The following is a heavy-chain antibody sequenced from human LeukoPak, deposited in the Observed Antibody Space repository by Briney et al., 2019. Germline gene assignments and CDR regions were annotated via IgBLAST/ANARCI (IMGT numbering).Heavy chain of an antibody. CDR2: ISWNSGSI. V-gene: IGHV3-9*01. Sequence: PGRSLRLSCAASGFTFDDYAMHWVRQAPGKGLEWVSGISWNSGSIGYADSVKGRFTISRDNAKNSLYLQMNSLRAEDTALYYCAKSQQWLAYFDYRGQGTLVTVSS. CDR1: GFTFDDYA. D-gene: IGHD6-19*01. CDR3: AKSQQWLAYFDY. J-gene: IGHJ4*02.